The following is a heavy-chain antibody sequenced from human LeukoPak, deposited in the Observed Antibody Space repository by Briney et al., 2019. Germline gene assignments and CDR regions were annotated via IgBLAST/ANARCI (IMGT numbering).Heavy chain of an antibody. D-gene: IGHD3-3*01. Sequence: GRSLRLSRAASGFTFSSFTMHWVRQAPGKGLEWVALISYDGSNKYYTDSVKGRFTVSRDNSKNTLYLQVNSLRAEDTAVYYCARDQYYDFWSGERVFYYFDYWGQGTLVTVSS. J-gene: IGHJ4*02. CDR3: ARDQYYDFWSGERVFYYFDY. CDR2: ISYDGSNK. V-gene: IGHV3-30-3*01. CDR1: GFTFSSFT.